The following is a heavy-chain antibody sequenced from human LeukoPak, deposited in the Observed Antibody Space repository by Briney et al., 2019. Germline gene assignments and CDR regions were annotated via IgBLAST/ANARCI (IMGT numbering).Heavy chain of an antibody. J-gene: IGHJ5*02. CDR2: IYYSGST. CDR3: ARLELRKAGWFDP. V-gene: IGHV4-61*08. CDR1: GGSISSGDYY. Sequence: SETLSLTCTVSGGSISSGDYYWSWIRQPPGKGLEWIGYIYYSGSTNYNPSLKSRVTISVDTSKNQFSLKLSSVTAADTAVYYCARLELRKAGWFDPWGQGTLVTVSS. D-gene: IGHD1-7*01.